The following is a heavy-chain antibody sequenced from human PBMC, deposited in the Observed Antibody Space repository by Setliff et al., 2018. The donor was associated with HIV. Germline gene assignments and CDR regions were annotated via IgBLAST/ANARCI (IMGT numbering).Heavy chain of an antibody. CDR3: TTGEHYGSGSYLS. CDR2: INPGGSP. D-gene: IGHD3-10*01. Sequence: SETLSLTCAVSRRAFSAYYWGWIRQPPGGGLEWLGEINPGGSPNYNPSLQSRLTISADTSENHFSLELRSVTAADTAMYYCTTGEHYGSGSYLSWGQGTPVTVSS. V-gene: IGHV4-34*01. CDR1: RRAFSAYY. J-gene: IGHJ4*02.